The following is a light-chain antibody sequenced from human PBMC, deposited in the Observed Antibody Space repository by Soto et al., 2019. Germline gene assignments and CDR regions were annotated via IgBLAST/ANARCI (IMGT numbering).Light chain of an antibody. V-gene: IGLV2-14*01. CDR3: SSYTSSIL. CDR1: SSDVGGYNY. Sequence: QSALTQPASVSGSPGQSITISCTGTSSDVGGYNYVSWYQQHPGKAPKLMIYDVSNRPSGVSNRFSGSKSGNTASLTISGLRAEDEADYYCSSYTSSILFGGGTKVTVL. CDR2: DVS. J-gene: IGLJ2*01.